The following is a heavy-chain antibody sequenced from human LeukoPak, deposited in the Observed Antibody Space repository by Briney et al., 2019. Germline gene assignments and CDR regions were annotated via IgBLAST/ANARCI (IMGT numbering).Heavy chain of an antibody. D-gene: IGHD5-12*01. J-gene: IGHJ4*02. CDR1: GFTFSNAW. CDR3: ATGIVATMSDY. V-gene: IGHV3-15*01. Sequence: GGSLRLSCAASGFTFSNAWMSWVRQAPGKGLEWVGRIKSNTDGGTTDYAALVKGRFTISRDDAKNTLYLQMNSLKTEDTAVYYCATGIVATMSDYWGQGILVTVSS. CDR2: IKSNTDGGTT.